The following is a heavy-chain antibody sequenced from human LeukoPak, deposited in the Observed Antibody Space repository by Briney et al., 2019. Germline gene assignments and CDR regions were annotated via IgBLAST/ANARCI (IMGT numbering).Heavy chain of an antibody. D-gene: IGHD5-18*01. CDR2: ITSGSSYI. J-gene: IGHJ3*02. CDR1: GFTFSYYS. V-gene: IGHV3-21*01. CDR3: AAYSYGQTDAFDI. Sequence: GGSLRLSCAASGFTFSYYSMNWVRQAPGKGLEWVSSITSGSSYIYYADSVKGRFTISRDNAKNSLYLQMNSLRAEDTAVYHCAAYSYGQTDAFDIWGQGTMVTVSS.